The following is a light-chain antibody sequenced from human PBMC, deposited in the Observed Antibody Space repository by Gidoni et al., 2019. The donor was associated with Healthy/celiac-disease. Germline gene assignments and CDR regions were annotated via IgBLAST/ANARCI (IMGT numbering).Light chain of an antibody. Sequence: SSELTQDPAVSVALGQTVSITCQGDSLRRYYARWYQQKPGQAPVLVIYGKNNRPSGIPERFSGSSSGNTASLTITGAQAEDEADYYCNSRDSSGNHLVFGGGTKLTVL. CDR3: NSRDSSGNHLV. V-gene: IGLV3-19*01. J-gene: IGLJ3*02. CDR2: GKN. CDR1: SLRRYY.